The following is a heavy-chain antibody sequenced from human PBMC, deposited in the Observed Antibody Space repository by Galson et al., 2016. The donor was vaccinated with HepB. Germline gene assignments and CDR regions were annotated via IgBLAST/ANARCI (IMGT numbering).Heavy chain of an antibody. D-gene: IGHD3-9*01. Sequence: SLRLSCAASGFTLRSYAMSWVRQAPGKGLEWVSAISGSGNNTYYADSVKGRFTISKDNSKNTLYLQMNSLRAEDTAVYYCANGKPYFDWLLLDYCGQGTLVTVSS. CDR2: ISGSGNNT. V-gene: IGHV3-23*01. CDR1: GFTLRSYA. J-gene: IGHJ4*02. CDR3: ANGKPYFDWLLLDY.